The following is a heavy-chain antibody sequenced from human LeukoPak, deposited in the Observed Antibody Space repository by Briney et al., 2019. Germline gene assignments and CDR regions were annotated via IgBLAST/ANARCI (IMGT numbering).Heavy chain of an antibody. D-gene: IGHD3-3*01. CDR1: GLTFSSYG. CDR2: IKQDGSEK. Sequence: PGGSLRLSCAASGLTFSSYGMSWVRQAPGKGLEWVANIKQDGSEKYLVDSVKGRFTISRDDAKNSVYLQMNSLRAEDTAVYYCARVVGITIFGVVNAFDYWGQGTLVTVSS. CDR3: ARVVGITIFGVVNAFDY. J-gene: IGHJ4*02. V-gene: IGHV3-7*01.